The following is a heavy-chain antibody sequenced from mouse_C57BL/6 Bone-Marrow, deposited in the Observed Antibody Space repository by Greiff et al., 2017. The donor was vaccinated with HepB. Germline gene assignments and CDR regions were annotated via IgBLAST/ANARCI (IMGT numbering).Heavy chain of an antibody. CDR1: GYTFTSYW. CDR3: ARWYGSTFDY. D-gene: IGHD1-1*01. Sequence: QVQLQQPGAELVMPGASVKLSCKASGYTFTSYWMHWVKQRPGQGLECIGEIDPSDSYTNYNQKFKGKSTLTVDKSSSTAYMQLSSLTSEDSAVYYCARWYGSTFDYWGQGTTLTVSS. V-gene: IGHV1-69*01. J-gene: IGHJ2*01. CDR2: IDPSDSYT.